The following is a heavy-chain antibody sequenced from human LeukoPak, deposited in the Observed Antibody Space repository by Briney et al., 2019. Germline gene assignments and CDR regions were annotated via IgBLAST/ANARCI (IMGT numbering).Heavy chain of an antibody. CDR1: GFTFSDHN. J-gene: IGHJ4*02. CDR2: ISSRSSYI. CDR3: ARGPSGYHNT. Sequence: GGSLRLSCAASGFTFSDHNMNWVRQAPGKGLEWVSFISSRSSYIYYGDPVKGRFTISRDNAKNSLYLQMNSLRAEDTAVYYCARGPSGYHNTGGQGTLVTVSS. V-gene: IGHV3-21*01. D-gene: IGHD5-12*01.